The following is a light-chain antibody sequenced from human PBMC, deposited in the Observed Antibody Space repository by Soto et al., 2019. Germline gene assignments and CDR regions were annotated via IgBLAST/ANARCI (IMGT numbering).Light chain of an antibody. CDR2: EGS. CDR3: CSYVGSSTWV. CDR1: SSDVGSYNF. V-gene: IGLV2-23*01. J-gene: IGLJ1*01. Sequence: QLVLTQPASVSGSPGQSITISCTGTSSDVGSYNFVSWYQQHPGKAPKVMIYEGSKRPSGVSNRFSGSKSGNTASLTISGPQAEDEADYYCCSYVGSSTWVFGTGTKLTVL.